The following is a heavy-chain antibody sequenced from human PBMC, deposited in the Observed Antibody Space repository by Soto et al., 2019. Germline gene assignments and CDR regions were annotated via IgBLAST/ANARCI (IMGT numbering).Heavy chain of an antibody. V-gene: IGHV3-33*01. D-gene: IGHD3-10*01. J-gene: IGHJ6*02. CDR3: ASDDEYSGNGMDV. Sequence: QVQLVESGGGVVQPGRSLRLSCAASGFTFSNYGMHWVRQAPGKGLEWVAVILNDGSNRYHADSVKDRFTISRDNSKKTLYLPMMCLRAEDTAAYYCASDDEYSGNGMDVVGLWTTVPVS. CDR1: GFTFSNYG. CDR2: ILNDGSNR.